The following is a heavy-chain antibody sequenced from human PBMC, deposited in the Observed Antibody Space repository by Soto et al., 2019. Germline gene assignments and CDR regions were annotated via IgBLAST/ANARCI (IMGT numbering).Heavy chain of an antibody. J-gene: IGHJ4*02. CDR2: IYYSGST. V-gene: IGHV4-39*01. CDR1: VVSTSSSSYY. CDR3: ARHPLIPAPNSAY. D-gene: IGHD3-16*01. Sequence: SDTLSLTCTFSVVSTSSSSYYCGWVGQPPGKGLEGIGSIYYSGSTYYNPSLKTRVTVSVDTSKNQFSLKLSSVTAAATAVYSCARHPLIPAPNSAYGAQGTRSP.